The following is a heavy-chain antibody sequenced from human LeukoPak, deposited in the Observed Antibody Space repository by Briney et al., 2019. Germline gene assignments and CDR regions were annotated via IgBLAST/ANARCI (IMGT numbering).Heavy chain of an antibody. Sequence: PGGSLRLSCAASGFTFSSYAMSWVRQAPGKGLEWVAVISYDGSNKYYADSVKGRFTISRDNSKNTLYLQMNSLRAEDTAVYYCAREAAGNGALDYWGQGTLVTVSS. J-gene: IGHJ4*02. CDR2: ISYDGSNK. CDR1: GFTFSSYA. CDR3: AREAAGNGALDY. V-gene: IGHV3-30-3*01. D-gene: IGHD6-13*01.